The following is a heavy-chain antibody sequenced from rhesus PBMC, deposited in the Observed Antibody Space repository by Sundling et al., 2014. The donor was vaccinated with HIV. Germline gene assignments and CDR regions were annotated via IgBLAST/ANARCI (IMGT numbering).Heavy chain of an antibody. CDR1: GGSIGGSF. J-gene: IGHJ4*01. CDR2: FDGYFADP. Sequence: QVQLQESGPGLVKPSETLSLTCSVSGGSIGGSFWNWIRQSPGKGLEWIGSFDGYFADPTYNSSLKSRVTISRDRSKNQFSLELNTVTAADTAVYYCTRRASYLAEYFDFWGQGVLVTVSS. CDR3: TRRASYLAEYFDF. V-gene: IGHV4-81*01.